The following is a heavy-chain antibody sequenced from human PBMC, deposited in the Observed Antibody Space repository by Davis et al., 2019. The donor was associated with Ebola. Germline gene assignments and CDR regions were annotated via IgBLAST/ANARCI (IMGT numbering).Heavy chain of an antibody. J-gene: IGHJ4*02. CDR3: ARDSLGGPSGLDY. CDR2: IYYSGST. V-gene: IGHV4-59*12. CDR1: GGSISSYY. Sequence: SETLSLTCIVSGGSISSYYWSWIRQPPGKGLEWIGYIYYSGSTNYNPSLKSRVTISVDTSKNQFSLKLSSVTAADTAVYYCARDSLGGPSGLDYWGQGTLVTVSS. D-gene: IGHD2-15*01.